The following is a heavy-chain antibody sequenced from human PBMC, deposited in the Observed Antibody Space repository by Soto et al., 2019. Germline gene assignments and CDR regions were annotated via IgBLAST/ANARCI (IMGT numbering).Heavy chain of an antibody. CDR3: AGDTSSSWYYPWCDS. CDR2: IDHSGST. D-gene: IGHD6-13*01. Sequence: QVQLQESGPGLVKPSGTLSLTCAVSGGSISSSNWWSWVRQPAGKGLEWIGEIDHSGSTNYNPSLKSRVTISVDKPKNQFSLKLTSVTAADTAVYYCAGDTSSSWYYPWCDSLGQGTLVTVSS. J-gene: IGHJ4*02. CDR1: GGSISSSNW. V-gene: IGHV4-4*02.